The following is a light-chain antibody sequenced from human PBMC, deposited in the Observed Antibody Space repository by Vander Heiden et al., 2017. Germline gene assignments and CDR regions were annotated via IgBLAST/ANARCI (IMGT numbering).Light chain of an antibody. CDR2: GES. Sequence: DIVITQSPATLSLSPVERATLSCRASQSVSSNLAWDQQKPGEAPRLLIYGESTRATGMPARFSGSGSGTEFTLTISSLQSEDFAVYYCQQYNNWPWTFGQGTKVEIK. CDR3: QQYNNWPWT. CDR1: QSVSSN. V-gene: IGKV3-15*01. J-gene: IGKJ1*01.